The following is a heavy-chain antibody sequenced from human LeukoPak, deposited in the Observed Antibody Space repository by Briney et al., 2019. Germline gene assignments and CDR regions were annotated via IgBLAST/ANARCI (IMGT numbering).Heavy chain of an antibody. CDR3: ARSPPAEMATTGVDF. D-gene: IGHD5-24*01. CDR2: INLNNGGT. CDR1: GYTFTGYY. V-gene: IGHV1-2*02. J-gene: IGHJ4*02. Sequence: GASVKVSCKASGYTFTGYYMQWVRQAPGQGLEWVGWINLNNGGTNYAQNFQDRVTMTRDTSINTAYMDLSRLRSDDTAVYFCARSPPAEMATTGVDFWGQGTLVTVSS.